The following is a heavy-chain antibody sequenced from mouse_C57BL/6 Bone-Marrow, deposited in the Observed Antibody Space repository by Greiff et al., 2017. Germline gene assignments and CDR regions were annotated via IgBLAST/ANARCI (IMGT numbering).Heavy chain of an antibody. CDR2: IYPRSGNT. Sequence: QVQLQQSGAELARPGASVKLSCKASGYTFTSYGISWVKQRTGPGLGWIGEIYPRSGNTYYNETFKGKATLTADKSSSTAYMELRSLTSEDSAVYFCARPCSYWYFDVWGTGTTVTVSS. J-gene: IGHJ1*03. CDR3: ARPCSYWYFDV. V-gene: IGHV1-81*01. CDR1: GYTFTSYG.